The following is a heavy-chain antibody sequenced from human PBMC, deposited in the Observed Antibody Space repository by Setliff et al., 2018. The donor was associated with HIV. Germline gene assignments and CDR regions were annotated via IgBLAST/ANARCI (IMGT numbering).Heavy chain of an antibody. CDR1: GFAFSGHQ. CDR3: ARSPGGGEIGMSNFIDV. Sequence: HPGGSLRLSCAASGFAFSGHQMSWVRQAPGKGLEWVAKIKQDGSEKYYVDSVKGRFTISRDNAKNSLYLQMNSLRAEDTAMYYCARSPGGGEIGMSNFIDVWGKGTTVTVSS. D-gene: IGHD1-1*01. V-gene: IGHV3-7*01. J-gene: IGHJ6*03. CDR2: IKQDGSEK.